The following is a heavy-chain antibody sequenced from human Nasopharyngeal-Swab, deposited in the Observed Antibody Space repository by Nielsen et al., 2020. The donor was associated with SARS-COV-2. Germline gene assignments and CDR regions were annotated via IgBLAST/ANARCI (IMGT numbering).Heavy chain of an antibody. CDR2: VYYSGST. CDR1: GGSVSSGSYY. CDR3: AGTLYTSGWFL. D-gene: IGHD6-19*01. J-gene: IGHJ4*02. Sequence: GSLRLSCTVSGGSVSSGSYYWSWIRQPPGKGLEWIGYVYYSGSTNYNPSLKSRVTISVDTSKKQFSLKLSSVTAADTAVYFCAGTLYTSGWFLWGQGTLVTVSS. V-gene: IGHV4-61*01.